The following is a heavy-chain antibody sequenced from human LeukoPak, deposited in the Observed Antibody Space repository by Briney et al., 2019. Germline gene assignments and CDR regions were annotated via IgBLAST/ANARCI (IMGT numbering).Heavy chain of an antibody. CDR2: IYYSGST. CDR3: ARRLLWFGPPDV. J-gene: IGHJ6*02. V-gene: IGHV4-59*08. D-gene: IGHD3-10*01. CDR1: GGSISSYY. Sequence: SETLSLTCTVSGGSISSYYWSWIRQPPGKGLEWIGYIYYSGSTNYNPSLKGRVTISVDTSKNQFSLKLSSVTAADTAIYYCARRLLWFGPPDVWGQGTTVTVSS.